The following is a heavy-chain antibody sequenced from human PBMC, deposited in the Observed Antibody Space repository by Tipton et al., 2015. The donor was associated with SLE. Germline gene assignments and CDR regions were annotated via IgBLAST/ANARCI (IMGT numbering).Heavy chain of an antibody. J-gene: IGHJ4*02. CDR1: GGSISGHY. CDR2: IYSSGTT. CDR3: ARDRHSSGWLALFDY. V-gene: IGHV4-59*11. D-gene: IGHD3-22*01. Sequence: TLSLTCTVSGGSISGHYWSWIRQPPGKGLEWIGYIYSSGTTNYNPSLKSRVTISIDVSTNQFSLRLSSVTAADTAVYYCARDRHSSGWLALFDYWGQGTLVTVSS.